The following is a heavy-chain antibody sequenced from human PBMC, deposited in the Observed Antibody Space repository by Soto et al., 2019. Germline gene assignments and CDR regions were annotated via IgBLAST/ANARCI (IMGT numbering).Heavy chain of an antibody. CDR2: IYYSGST. V-gene: IGHV4-39*01. Sequence: QLQLQESGPGLVKPSETLSLTCTVSGGSISSSSYYWGWIRQPPGKGLEWIGSIYYSGSTYYNPSLKRRVTLPGDTSKHQFSLKLSSVTAADTAVYYCARRNDCSGGSCYGYFDYWGQGTLVTVSS. J-gene: IGHJ4*02. D-gene: IGHD2-15*01. CDR3: ARRNDCSGGSCYGYFDY. CDR1: GGSISSSSYY.